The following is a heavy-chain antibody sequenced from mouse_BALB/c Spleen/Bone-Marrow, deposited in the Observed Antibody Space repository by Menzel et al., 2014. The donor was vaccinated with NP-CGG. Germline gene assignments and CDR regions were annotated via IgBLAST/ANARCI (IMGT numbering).Heavy chain of an antibody. CDR1: GYTFTSYW. CDR3: ARWLLQYFDV. V-gene: IGHV1S81*02. D-gene: IGHD2-3*01. J-gene: IGHJ1*01. Sequence: QVQLQQSGAELVKPGASVKLSCKASGYTFTSYWMHWVKQRPGQGLEWIGEIIPSNGRTNYNEKFKSKATLTVDKSSNTAYMQLSSLTSEDAAVYCCARWLLQYFDVWGAGTTVTVSS. CDR2: IIPSNGRT.